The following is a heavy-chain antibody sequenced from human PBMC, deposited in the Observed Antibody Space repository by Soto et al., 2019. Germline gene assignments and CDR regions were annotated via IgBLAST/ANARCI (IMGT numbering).Heavy chain of an antibody. V-gene: IGHV4-38-2*01. CDR3: ARSHLYGDRDY. CDR2: IYHGGST. Sequence: SETLSLTCAVSGYSISSGYYWGWIRQPPGKGLEWIGSIYHGGSTYYNPSLKSRVTISVDTSKNQFSLKLSSVTAADTAVYYCARSHLYGDRDYWGQGTLVTVSS. J-gene: IGHJ4*02. D-gene: IGHD4-17*01. CDR1: GYSISSGYY.